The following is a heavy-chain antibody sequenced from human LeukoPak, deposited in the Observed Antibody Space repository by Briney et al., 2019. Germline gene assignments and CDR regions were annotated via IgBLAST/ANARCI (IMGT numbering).Heavy chain of an antibody. D-gene: IGHD5-18*01. CDR1: GGSISSYY. V-gene: IGHV4-4*07. J-gene: IGHJ3*02. CDR2: IYTSGST. Sequence: SETLSLTCTVSGGSISSYYWSWIRQPAGKGLEWIGRIYTSGSTNYNPSLKSRVTIPVDKSKNQFSLKLSSVTAADTAVYYCARDLQLWLDSGAFDIWGQGTMVTVSS. CDR3: ARDLQLWLDSGAFDI.